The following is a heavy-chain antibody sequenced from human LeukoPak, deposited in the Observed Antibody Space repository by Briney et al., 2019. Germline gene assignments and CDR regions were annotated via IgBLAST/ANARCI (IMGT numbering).Heavy chain of an antibody. CDR3: AGRTERYCYMDV. J-gene: IGHJ6*03. CDR2: IYYSGST. V-gene: IGHV4-39*01. Sequence: SETLSLTCTVSGGSISSSSYYWGWIRQPPGKGLEWIGSIYYSGSTYYNPSLKSRVTISVDTSKNQFSLKLSSVTAADTAVYYCAGRTERYCYMDVWGKGTTVTVSS. CDR1: GGSISSSSYY. D-gene: IGHD1-1*01.